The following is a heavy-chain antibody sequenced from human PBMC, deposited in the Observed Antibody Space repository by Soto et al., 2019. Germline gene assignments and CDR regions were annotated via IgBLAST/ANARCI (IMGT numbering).Heavy chain of an antibody. J-gene: IGHJ4*02. CDR3: VKDHCGGDCYSNPYFHY. D-gene: IGHD2-21*02. Sequence: PGGSLRLSCAASGFTFSSYGIHWVGQAPGKGLEWLAVIWYDGSKKYYADSVQGRFTISRDNSKSTGYLQMNSLRAEDTAVYYCVKDHCGGDCYSNPYFHYWGQGTLVTVSS. V-gene: IGHV3-33*06. CDR2: IWYDGSKK. CDR1: GFTFSSYG.